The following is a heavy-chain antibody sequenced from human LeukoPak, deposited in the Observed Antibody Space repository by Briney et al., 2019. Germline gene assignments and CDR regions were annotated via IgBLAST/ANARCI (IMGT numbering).Heavy chain of an antibody. Sequence: ASVKVSFKASGYTFTSYYMHWVRQAPGQGLEWMGIINPSGGSTSYAQKFQGRVTMTRDTSTSTVYMELSSLRSEDTAVYYCARDMDYYGSGSYYSNWFDPWGQGTLVTVSS. V-gene: IGHV1-46*01. CDR1: GYTFTSYY. CDR2: INPSGGST. CDR3: ARDMDYYGSGSYYSNWFDP. D-gene: IGHD3-10*01. J-gene: IGHJ5*02.